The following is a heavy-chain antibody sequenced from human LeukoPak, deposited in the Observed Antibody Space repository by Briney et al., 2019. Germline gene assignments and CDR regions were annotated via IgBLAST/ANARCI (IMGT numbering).Heavy chain of an antibody. CDR2: ISYDGSNK. Sequence: HPGGSLRLSCAASGFTFSSYAMHWVRQAPGKGLEWVAVISYDGSNKYYADSVKGRFTISRDNSKNTLYLQMNSLRAEDTAVYYCAREGRPDAFDIWGQGTMVTVSS. CDR3: AREGRPDAFDI. CDR1: GFTFSSYA. J-gene: IGHJ3*02. V-gene: IGHV3-30-3*01.